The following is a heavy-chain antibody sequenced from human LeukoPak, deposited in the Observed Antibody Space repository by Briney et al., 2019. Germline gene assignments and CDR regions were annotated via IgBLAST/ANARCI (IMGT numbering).Heavy chain of an antibody. CDR3: ARGRLPYVLKGYNWFDP. D-gene: IGHD3-16*01. CDR1: GGSFSGYY. Sequence: NPSETLSLTCAVYGGSFSGYYWSWIRQPPGKGLEWIGEINHSGSTNYNPSLKSRVTISVDTSKNQFSLKLSSVTAADTAVYYCARGRLPYVLKGYNWFDPWGQGTLVTVSS. V-gene: IGHV4-34*01. J-gene: IGHJ5*02. CDR2: INHSGST.